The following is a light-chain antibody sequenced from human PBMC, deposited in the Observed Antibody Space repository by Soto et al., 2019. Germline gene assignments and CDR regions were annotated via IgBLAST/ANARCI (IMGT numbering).Light chain of an antibody. CDR3: SSYTTSSTRV. V-gene: IGLV2-14*01. Sequence: QCALTQPASVSGSPGQSITISCTGSSGDVGGYNYVSWYQQHPGKAPKLMIYEVSNRPSGVSNRFSGSKSGNTASLTISGLQAEDEADYYCSSYTTSSTRVFGGGTKVTVL. CDR1: SGDVGGYNY. CDR2: EVS. J-gene: IGLJ2*01.